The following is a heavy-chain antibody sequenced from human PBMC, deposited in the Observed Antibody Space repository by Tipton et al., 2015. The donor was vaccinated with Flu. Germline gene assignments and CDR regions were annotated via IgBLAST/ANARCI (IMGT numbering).Heavy chain of an antibody. D-gene: IGHD6-13*01. CDR2: FSGSGGIT. J-gene: IGHJ6*02. V-gene: IGHV3-23*01. CDR3: AKQKDRGYYGMDV. Sequence: GSLRLSCAASGFTFSRYAMSWVRQAPGKGLEWVSAFSGSGGITYYADSVKGRFTISRDNFKSTLYLQMNSLRAEDTAVYYCAKQKDRGYYGMDVWGQGTTVTVSS. CDR1: GFTFSRYA.